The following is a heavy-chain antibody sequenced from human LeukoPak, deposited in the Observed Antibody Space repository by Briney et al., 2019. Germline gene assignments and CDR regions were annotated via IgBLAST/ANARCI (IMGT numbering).Heavy chain of an antibody. J-gene: IGHJ4*02. Sequence: GRSLRLSCAASGFTFSNYAMHWVRQAPGKGLEWVAVISYDGSNTYYADSVKGRFTISRDNSKNTLYLQMNSLRAEDTAVHYCARELTWGSFDYWGQGTLVTVSS. CDR1: GFTFSNYA. CDR2: ISYDGSNT. V-gene: IGHV3-30*04. D-gene: IGHD7-27*01. CDR3: ARELTWGSFDY.